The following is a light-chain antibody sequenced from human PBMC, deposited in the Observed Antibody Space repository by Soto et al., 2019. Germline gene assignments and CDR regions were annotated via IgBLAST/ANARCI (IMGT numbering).Light chain of an antibody. CDR1: QGISSY. CDR2: AAS. V-gene: IGKV1-9*01. Sequence: DIQLTQSPPFLSASVGDRVTITCRASQGISSYLAWYQQKPGKAPKLLIYAASTFQSGVPLRFSGSGSGTSFTLTISSLQPEDCATYYCQQLLSYPITFGQGTRLEIK. CDR3: QQLLSYPIT. J-gene: IGKJ5*01.